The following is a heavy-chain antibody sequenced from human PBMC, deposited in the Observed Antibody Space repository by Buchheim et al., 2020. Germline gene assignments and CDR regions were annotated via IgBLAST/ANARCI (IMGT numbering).Heavy chain of an antibody. J-gene: IGHJ5*02. CDR2: IKQDGSEK. CDR3: AREKGDYYGSGSDWFDP. CDR1: GFTFSSYW. V-gene: IGHV3-7*01. D-gene: IGHD3-10*01. Sequence: EVQLVESGGGLVQPGGSLRLSCAASGFTFSSYWMSWVRQAPGKGLEWVANIKQDGSEKYYVDSVKGRFPIPRDNAKNSLYLQMNSLRAEDTAVYYCAREKGDYYGSGSDWFDPWGQGTL.